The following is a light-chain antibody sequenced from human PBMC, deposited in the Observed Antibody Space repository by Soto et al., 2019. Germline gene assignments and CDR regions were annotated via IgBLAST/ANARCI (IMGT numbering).Light chain of an antibody. J-gene: IGLJ1*01. Sequence: QSALTQPASVSGSPGQSITISCTGSSSDVGAYNRVSWYQQHPGKAPKLIIYGVSNRPSGISDRFSGSKSGSTASLTISALQPEDEADYYCNSYTTTATYVFGTGTKPPS. CDR3: NSYTTTATYV. CDR2: GVS. V-gene: IGLV2-14*03. CDR1: SSDVGAYNR.